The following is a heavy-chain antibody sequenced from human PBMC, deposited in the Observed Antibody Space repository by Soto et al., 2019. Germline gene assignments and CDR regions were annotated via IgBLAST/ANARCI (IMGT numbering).Heavy chain of an antibody. CDR1: GFTFSSYG. Sequence: GGSLRLSCAASGFTFSSYGMHWVRQAPGKGLEWVAVISYDGSNKYYADSVKGRFTISRDNSKNTLYLQMNSLRAEDTAVYYCAKVSGYYGSGDYYMDVWGKGTTVTVSS. D-gene: IGHD3-10*01. J-gene: IGHJ6*03. CDR3: AKVSGYYGSGDYYMDV. CDR2: ISYDGSNK. V-gene: IGHV3-30*18.